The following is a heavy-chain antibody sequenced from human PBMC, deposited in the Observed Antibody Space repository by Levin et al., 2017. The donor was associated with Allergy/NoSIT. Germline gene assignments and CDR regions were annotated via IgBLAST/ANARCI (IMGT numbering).Heavy chain of an antibody. CDR2: MNPNSGNT. Sequence: RASVKVSCKASGYTFTSYDINWVRQATGQGLEWMGWMNPNSGNTGYAQKFQGRVTMTRNTSISTAYMELSSLRSEDTAVYYCARAPRVVVPAAILYWFDPWGQGTLVTVSS. J-gene: IGHJ5*02. V-gene: IGHV1-8*01. CDR3: ARAPRVVVPAAILYWFDP. CDR1: GYTFTSYD. D-gene: IGHD2-2*02.